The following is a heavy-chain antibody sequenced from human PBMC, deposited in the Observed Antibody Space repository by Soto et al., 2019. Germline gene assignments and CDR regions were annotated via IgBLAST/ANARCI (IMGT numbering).Heavy chain of an antibody. CDR3: ARRALYYDFWSGPYYYYMDV. D-gene: IGHD3-3*01. CDR1: GGSISSYY. V-gene: IGHV4-59*08. Sequence: SETLSLTCTVSGGSISSYYWSWIRQPPGKGLEWIGYIYYSGSTNYNPSLKSRVTISVDTSKNQFSLKLSSVTAADTAVYYCARRALYYDFWSGPYYYYMDVWGEGTTVTVSS. CDR2: IYYSGST. J-gene: IGHJ6*03.